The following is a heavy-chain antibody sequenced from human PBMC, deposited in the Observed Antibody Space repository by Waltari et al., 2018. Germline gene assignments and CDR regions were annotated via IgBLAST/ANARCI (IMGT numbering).Heavy chain of an antibody. Sequence: QAQLMQSGAEVKKPGASVKVSCKASGYTFTGYYIHWVRQTPGQGLEWMGRIQSNSGGANFAQKFQGRVTMTRDTSTSTVYMELSRLTFDDTAVYYCARDQSMTNYYYGMDVWGQGTTVTVS. CDR3: ARDQSMTNYYYGMDV. CDR1: GYTFTGYY. CDR2: IQSNSGGA. V-gene: IGHV1-2*06. J-gene: IGHJ6*02.